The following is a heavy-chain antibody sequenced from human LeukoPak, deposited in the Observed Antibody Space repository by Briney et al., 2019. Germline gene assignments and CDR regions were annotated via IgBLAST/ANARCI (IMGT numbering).Heavy chain of an antibody. D-gene: IGHD6-13*01. CDR3: AKAYWAIAAAAPFDY. CDR2: ISGSGSGGST. Sequence: GGSLRLSCAASGFTFSSSAMSWVRQAPGKGLEWVSNISGSGSGGSTYYVDSVKGRFTISRDNSKNTLYLQMNSLRAEDTAVYYCAKAYWAIAAAAPFDYWGQGTLVTVSS. V-gene: IGHV3-23*01. CDR1: GFTFSSSA. J-gene: IGHJ4*02.